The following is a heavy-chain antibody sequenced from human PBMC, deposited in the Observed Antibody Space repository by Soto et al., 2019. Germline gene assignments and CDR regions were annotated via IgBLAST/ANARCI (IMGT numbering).Heavy chain of an antibody. CDR2: IKQDGSEK. V-gene: IGHV3-7*01. J-gene: IGHJ4*02. Sequence: GGSLRLSCAASGFTFSSYWMTWVRQTPGKGLEWVANIKQDGSEKYYVDSVKGRFTISRDNAKNSLYLQMNSLRAEDTAVYYCARDAVYYDSLNYYFDYWGQGTLVTVSS. CDR3: ARDAVYYDSLNYYFDY. CDR1: GFTFSSYW. D-gene: IGHD3-3*01.